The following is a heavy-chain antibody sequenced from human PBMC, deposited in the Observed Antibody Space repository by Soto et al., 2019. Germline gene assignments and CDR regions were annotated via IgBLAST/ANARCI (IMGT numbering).Heavy chain of an antibody. J-gene: IGHJ4*02. D-gene: IGHD6-19*01. CDR2: IKSKTDGGTT. V-gene: IGHV3-15*07. Sequence: EVQLVESGGGLVKPGGSLRLSCAASGFTFSNVWMNWVRQAPGKGLEGVGRIKSKTDGGTTDYAAPVKGRFTISRDDLKHTLYLQMNSLKTEDTAVYYCTPLALKYSSGWYEFSDWGQGTLVTVSS. CDR3: TPLALKYSSGWYEFSD. CDR1: GFTFSNVW.